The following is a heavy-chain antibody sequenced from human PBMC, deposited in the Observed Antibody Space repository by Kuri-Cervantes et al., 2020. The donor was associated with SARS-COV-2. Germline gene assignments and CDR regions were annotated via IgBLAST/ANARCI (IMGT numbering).Heavy chain of an antibody. V-gene: IGHV4-59*11. J-gene: IGHJ6*03. D-gene: IGHD3-3*01. Sequence: SETLSLTCTVSGGSISSHYWSWIRQPPGKGLEWIGYIYYSGSTNYNPSLKSRVTISVDTSENQFSLKLSSVTAADTAVYYCARGRGGYYMGGYYFYSMDVWGKGTTVTVSS. CDR3: ARGRGGYYMGGYYFYSMDV. CDR2: IYYSGST. CDR1: GGSISSHY.